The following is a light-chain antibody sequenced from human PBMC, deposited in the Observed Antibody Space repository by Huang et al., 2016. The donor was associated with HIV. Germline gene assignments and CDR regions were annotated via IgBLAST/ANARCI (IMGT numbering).Light chain of an antibody. CDR3: QQYNNWPRT. V-gene: IGKV3-15*01. Sequence: EIVMTQSPATLSVSTGERATLSCMASQSVSSNLAWYQQKPGQAPRLIIYASSTRATGIPAMFSGSGSGTEFTLTISSPQSEDFAVYYCQQYNNWPRTFGQGTKVEIK. J-gene: IGKJ1*01. CDR1: QSVSSN. CDR2: ASS.